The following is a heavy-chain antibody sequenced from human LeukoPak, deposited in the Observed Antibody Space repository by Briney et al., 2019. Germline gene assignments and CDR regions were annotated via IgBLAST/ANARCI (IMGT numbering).Heavy chain of an antibody. D-gene: IGHD2-15*01. V-gene: IGHV5-51*01. CDR3: ARRYCSGGSCYWGFDY. CDR1: GYSFTSYC. J-gene: IGHJ4*02. CDR2: IYPGDSDT. Sequence: GESLKISCKGSGYSFTSYCIGCVRQIPGKGLEWMEIIYPGDSDTRYRQSLQGQVTISADKYVSTAYLQWSSLKASDAAMYYCARRYCSGGSCYWGFDYWGQGTLVTVSS.